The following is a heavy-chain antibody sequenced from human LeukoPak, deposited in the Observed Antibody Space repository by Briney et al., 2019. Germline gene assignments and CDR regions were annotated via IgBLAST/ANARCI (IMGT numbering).Heavy chain of an antibody. CDR1: GFTFDDHA. Sequence: GGSLRLSCAASGFTFDDHAMHWVRQAPGKGLEWVSGISWNSGSIGYADSVKGRFTISRDNAKNSLYLQMNSLRTEDTALYYCAKDPYSSGWGAYYFDYWGQGTLATVSS. V-gene: IGHV3-9*01. CDR3: AKDPYSSGWGAYYFDY. CDR2: ISWNSGSI. D-gene: IGHD6-19*01. J-gene: IGHJ4*02.